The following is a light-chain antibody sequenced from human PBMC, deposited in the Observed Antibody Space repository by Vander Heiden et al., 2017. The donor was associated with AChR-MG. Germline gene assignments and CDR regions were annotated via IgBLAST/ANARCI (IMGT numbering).Light chain of an antibody. J-gene: IGLJ2*01. CDR2: LNSDGSH. Sequence: QLVLTQSPSASASLGASFKLTCTLSSGHSSYAIAWHQQQPGKGPRYLMKLNSDGSHSKGDGIPDRFSGSSSGAERYLTISSLQSEDEADYYCQTWGTGIRVVFGGGTKLTVL. CDR3: QTWGTGIRVV. V-gene: IGLV4-69*01. CDR1: SGHSSYA.